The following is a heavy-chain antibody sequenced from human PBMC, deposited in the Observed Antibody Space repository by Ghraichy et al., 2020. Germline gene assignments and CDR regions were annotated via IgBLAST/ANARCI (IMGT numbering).Heavy chain of an antibody. D-gene: IGHD3-22*01. V-gene: IGHV4-39*01. CDR3: ARHLNYYDVSDYFGETADFDH. J-gene: IGHJ4*02. CDR1: GGSVSSGSYY. CDR2: IFYRGST. Sequence: SETLSLTCSVSGGSVSSGSYYWGWIRQPPGKGLEWIGSIFYRGSTYYNPSLRSRVIIPVDTSRNQFSLNLRSVTAADTAVYYCARHLNYYDVSDYFGETADFDHWGRGTLVTVSS.